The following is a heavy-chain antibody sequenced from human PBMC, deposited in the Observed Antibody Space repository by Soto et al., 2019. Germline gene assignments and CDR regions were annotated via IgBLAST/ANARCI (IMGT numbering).Heavy chain of an antibody. CDR1: GVILSNYA. CDR2: ITGSGAGT. CDR3: AQSTSGWDFDY. Sequence: PGGSLRLSCDAAGVILSNYARSWFRHAPVNGLEWVSTITGSGAGTYYSESLRGRFTISRDNSKNTLYLQMNSVRAEDTAVYYCAQSTSGWDFDYWGQGALVTVSS. J-gene: IGHJ4*02. D-gene: IGHD6-19*01. V-gene: IGHV3-23*01.